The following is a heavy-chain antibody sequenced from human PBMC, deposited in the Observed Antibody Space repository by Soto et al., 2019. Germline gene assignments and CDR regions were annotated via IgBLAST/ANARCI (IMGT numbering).Heavy chain of an antibody. V-gene: IGHV4-59*08. D-gene: IGHD3-16*01. CDR3: GRISSPGDYAY. CDR1: GGSISGYY. J-gene: IGHJ4*02. CDR2: IYNGNT. Sequence: QVQLQESGPGVVKPSETLSLTCTISGGSISGYYWTWIRQSPGKGLEYIGYIYNGNTNYNPSLNRRVHFSVNPAQDQVPLEVNPVTGADPAVYYCGRISSPGDYAYWGQGTLVPVFS.